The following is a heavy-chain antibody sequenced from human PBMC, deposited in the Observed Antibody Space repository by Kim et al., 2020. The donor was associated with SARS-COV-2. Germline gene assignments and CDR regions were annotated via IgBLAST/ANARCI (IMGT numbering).Heavy chain of an antibody. D-gene: IGHD3-16*01. CDR3: ARGLYLVDP. V-gene: IGHV1-69*01. CDR2: GTA. J-gene: IGHJ5*02. Sequence: GTANYAQKFQGRVTITADESTSTAYMELSSLRSEDTAVYYCARGLYLVDPWGQGTLVTVSS.